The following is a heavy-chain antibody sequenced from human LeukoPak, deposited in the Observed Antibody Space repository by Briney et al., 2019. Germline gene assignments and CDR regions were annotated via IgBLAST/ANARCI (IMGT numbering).Heavy chain of an antibody. CDR2: IYTSGST. D-gene: IGHD3-16*01. CDR3: ARINLHGGDAFDI. J-gene: IGHJ3*02. Sequence: SETLSLTCTVSGGSISSGSYYWSWIRQPAGKGLEWIGRIYTSGSTNYNPSLKSRVTISVDTSKNQFSLKLSSVTAADTAVYYCARINLHGGDAFDIWGQGTMVTVSS. V-gene: IGHV4-61*02. CDR1: GGSISSGSYY.